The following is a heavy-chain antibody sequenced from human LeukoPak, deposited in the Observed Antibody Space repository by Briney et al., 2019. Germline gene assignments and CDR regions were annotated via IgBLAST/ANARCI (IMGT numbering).Heavy chain of an antibody. V-gene: IGHV4-39*07. CDR1: GGSISSSSYY. CDR3: AREAKGFYYDSSGSIDY. D-gene: IGHD3-22*01. CDR2: IYYSGST. J-gene: IGHJ4*02. Sequence: SETLSLTCTVSGGSISSSSYYWGWIRQPPGKGLEWIGSIYYSGSTYYNPSLKSRVTISVDTSKNQFSLKLSSVTAADTAVYYCAREAKGFYYDSSGSIDYWGQGTLVTVSS.